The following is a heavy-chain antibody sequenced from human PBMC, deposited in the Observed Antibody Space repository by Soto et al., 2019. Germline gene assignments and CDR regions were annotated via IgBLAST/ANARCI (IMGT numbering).Heavy chain of an antibody. CDR1: GGSISSSNW. D-gene: IGHD3-3*01. CDR2: IYHSGST. Sequence: SETLSLTCAVSGGSISSSNWWSWVRQPPGKGLEWIGEIYHSGSTNYNPSLKSRVTISVDKSKNQFSLKLSSVTAADTAVYYCSRGGRKIFGRYFDYWGQGTLVTVS. V-gene: IGHV4-4*02. CDR3: SRGGRKIFGRYFDY. J-gene: IGHJ4*02.